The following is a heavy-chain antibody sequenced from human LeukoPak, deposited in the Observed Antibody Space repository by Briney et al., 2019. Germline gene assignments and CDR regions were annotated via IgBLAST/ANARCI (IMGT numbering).Heavy chain of an antibody. J-gene: IGHJ4*02. D-gene: IGHD2-2*01. CDR2: ISGSDGST. V-gene: IGHV3-23*01. Sequence: GGSLRLSCAASGFTFSSYAMTWVRQAPDKGLEWVSAISGSDGSTYYADSVKGRFTVSRDDSQNTLYLQMNSLSAEDTAVYYCAKVETSGGANCYALDYWGQGTLVTVSS. CDR3: AKVETSGGANCYALDY. CDR1: GFTFSSYA.